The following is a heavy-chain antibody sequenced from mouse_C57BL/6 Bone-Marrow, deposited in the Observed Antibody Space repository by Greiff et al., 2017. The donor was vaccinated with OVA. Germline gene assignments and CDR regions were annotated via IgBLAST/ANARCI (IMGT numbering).Heavy chain of an antibody. Sequence: EVQLQESGGGLVKPGGSLKLSCAASGFTFSDYGMHWVRQAPEQGLEWVAYISRGSSTIYYDDTVKGRVTISRDNAKNTLFLQMTSLSSEDTAMYYCARYCFDYWGQGTTLTVSS. J-gene: IGHJ2*01. V-gene: IGHV5-17*01. CDR2: ISRGSSTI. CDR1: GFTFSDYG. CDR3: ARYCFDY.